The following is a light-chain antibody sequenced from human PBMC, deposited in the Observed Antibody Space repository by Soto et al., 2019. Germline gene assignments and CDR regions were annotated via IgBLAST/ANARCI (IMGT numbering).Light chain of an antibody. Sequence: EIVLTQSPGTLSLSPGESATLSCRASQTVANLYFAWYQQRPGQPPRLLIYGASNRATGIPERFSGSGSGTDFTLTIDRLGPDDFALYFCQQYGTSPYTFGQGTRLESK. CDR1: QTVANLY. V-gene: IGKV3-20*01. J-gene: IGKJ2*01. CDR3: QQYGTSPYT. CDR2: GAS.